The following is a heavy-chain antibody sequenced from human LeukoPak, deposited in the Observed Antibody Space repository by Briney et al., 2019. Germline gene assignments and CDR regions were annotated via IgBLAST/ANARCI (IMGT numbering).Heavy chain of an antibody. Sequence: GGSLSLSCAASGLTFSSYSMNWVRQAPGKGLEWVSSISSSSNYIYYADSVKGRFTISRDNAKNSLYLQMNGLRAEDTAVYYGARDFHPGYSSRGYAFDIWGQGTMVTVSS. D-gene: IGHD6-13*01. J-gene: IGHJ3*02. V-gene: IGHV3-21*01. CDR3: ARDFHPGYSSRGYAFDI. CDR1: GLTFSSYS. CDR2: ISSSSNYI.